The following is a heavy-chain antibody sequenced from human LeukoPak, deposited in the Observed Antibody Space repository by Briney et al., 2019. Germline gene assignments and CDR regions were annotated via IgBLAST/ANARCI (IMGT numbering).Heavy chain of an antibody. J-gene: IGHJ4*02. V-gene: IGHV5-51*01. CDR3: ARSNNYGHNFDY. CDR1: GYSFNKYW. Sequence: GESLKISCEGSGYSFNKYWIGWVRQMPGKGLEWMGIIYPGDSGTRYSPSFQGQVSISADKSTSIAYLQWSSLKASDTAMYYCARSNNYGHNFDYWGQGTLVTVSS. CDR2: IYPGDSGT. D-gene: IGHD5-18*01.